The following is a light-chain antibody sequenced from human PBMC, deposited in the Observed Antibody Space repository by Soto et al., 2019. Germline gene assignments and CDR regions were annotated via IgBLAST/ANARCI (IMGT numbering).Light chain of an antibody. CDR3: ASWDDSLNGVV. CDR1: SSNIGNNA. CDR2: YDD. J-gene: IGLJ2*01. Sequence: QSVLTQPPSVSEAPRQRGTISCSGSSSNIGNNAVNWYQQLPGKAPKLLIYYDDLLPSGVSDRFSGSKSGTSASLAISGLQSEDEADYYCASWDDSLNGVVFGGGTQLTVL. V-gene: IGLV1-36*01.